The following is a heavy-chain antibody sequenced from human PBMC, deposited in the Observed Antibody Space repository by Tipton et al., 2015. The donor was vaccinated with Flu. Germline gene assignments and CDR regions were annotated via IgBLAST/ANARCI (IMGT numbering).Heavy chain of an antibody. V-gene: IGHV3-74*01. CDR3: ARDRGGSYYATDTFDF. CDR1: GFNFSRYW. Sequence: SLRLSCAASGFNFSRYWMHWVRQAPGMGLIWVSRINSDGTITNSADSVVGRFTVSRDNAKNTLYLQMNSLTDEDTAVYYCARDRGGSYYATDTFDFWGQGALVTVSS. D-gene: IGHD1-26*01. J-gene: IGHJ3*01. CDR2: INSDGTIT.